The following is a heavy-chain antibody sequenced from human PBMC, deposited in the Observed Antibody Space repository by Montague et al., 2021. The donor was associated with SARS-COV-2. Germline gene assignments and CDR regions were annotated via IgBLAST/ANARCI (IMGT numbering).Heavy chain of an antibody. CDR1: GGSISSSSYY. D-gene: IGHD3-22*01. CDR3: ARGAPTITMIVVVFTGAGWYFDL. V-gene: IGHV4-39*01. J-gene: IGHJ2*01. CDR2: IYYSGST. Sequence: SETLSLTCTVSGGSISSSSYYWGWIRQPPGKGLEWIGSIYYSGSTYYNASLKSRVTISVDTSKNQFSLKLSSVTAADTAVYYCARGAPTITMIVVVFTGAGWYFDLWGRGTLVTVSS.